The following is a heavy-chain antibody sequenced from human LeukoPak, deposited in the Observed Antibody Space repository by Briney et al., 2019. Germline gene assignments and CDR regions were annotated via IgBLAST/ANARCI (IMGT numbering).Heavy chain of an antibody. D-gene: IGHD3-9*01. CDR1: GYTFTGYY. V-gene: IGHV1-2*02. Sequence: ASVKVSCKASGYTFTGYYMHWVRQAPGQGLEWMGWINPNSGGTNYAQKFQGRVTMTRDTSISTAYMELSRLRSDDTAVYYCARDGPRYYDILTGYYSLSWFDPWGQGTLVTVSS. CDR2: INPNSGGT. J-gene: IGHJ5*02. CDR3: ARDGPRYYDILTGYYSLSWFDP.